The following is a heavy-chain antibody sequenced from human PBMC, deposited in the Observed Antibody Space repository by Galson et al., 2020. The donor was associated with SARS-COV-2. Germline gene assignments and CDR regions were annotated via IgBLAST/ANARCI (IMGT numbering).Heavy chain of an antibody. CDR3: ARWFQRVNIFDS. CDR1: GGSISSVDYY. D-gene: IGHD3-10*01. J-gene: IGHJ4*02. CDR2: IYYSGST. V-gene: IGHV4-30-4*01. Sequence: SETLSLTCTVSGGSISSVDYYWSWIRQPPRKGLEWIGYIYYSGSTYYNPSLTSRVTISIDTSKNQFSLKLSSVTAADTAVYFCARWFQRVNIFDSWGQGTLVTVSS.